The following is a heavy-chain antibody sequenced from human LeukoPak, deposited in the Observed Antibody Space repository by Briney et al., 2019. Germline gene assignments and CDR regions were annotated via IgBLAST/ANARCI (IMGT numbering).Heavy chain of an antibody. CDR3: AISIAARPGDFDY. D-gene: IGHD6-6*01. CDR2: IYYSGST. Sequence: PSETLSLTCTVSGGSISRDYWSWIRQPPGKGLEWIGSIYYSGSTYYNPSLKSRVTISVDTSKNQFSLKLSSVTAADTAVYYCAISIAARPGDFDYWGQGTLVTVSS. V-gene: IGHV4-59*05. J-gene: IGHJ4*02. CDR1: GGSISRDY.